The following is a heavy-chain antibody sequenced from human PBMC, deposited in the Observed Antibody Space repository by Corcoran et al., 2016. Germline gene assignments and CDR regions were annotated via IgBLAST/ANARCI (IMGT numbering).Heavy chain of an antibody. CDR3: ARDHIAAAGTVYNWFDP. V-gene: IGHV1-2*02. D-gene: IGHD6-13*01. CDR1: GYTFTGYY. Sequence: QVQLVQSGSEVKKPGALVKVSCKASGYTFTGYYMHWVRQAPGQGLEWMGWINPNSGGTNYAQKFQGRVTMTRDTSISTAFMELSRLRSDDTAVYYCARDHIAAAGTVYNWFDPWGQGTLVTVSS. J-gene: IGHJ5*02. CDR2: INPNSGGT.